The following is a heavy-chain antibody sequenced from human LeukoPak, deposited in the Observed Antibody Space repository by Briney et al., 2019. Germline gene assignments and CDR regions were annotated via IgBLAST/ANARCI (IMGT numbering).Heavy chain of an antibody. CDR3: ARDSRRGLWPLGY. D-gene: IGHD2/OR15-2a*01. J-gene: IGHJ4*02. CDR1: GFTFSSYG. V-gene: IGHV3-33*01. Sequence: GRSLRLSCAASGFTFSSYGMHWVRQAPGKGLEWVAVIWYDGSNKYYADSVKGRFTISRDKSKNTLYLQMNSLRAEDTAVYYCARDSRRGLWPLGYWGQGTLVTVSS. CDR2: IWYDGSNK.